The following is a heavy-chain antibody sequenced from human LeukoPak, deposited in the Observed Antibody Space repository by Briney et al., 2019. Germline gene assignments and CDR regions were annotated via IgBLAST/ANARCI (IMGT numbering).Heavy chain of an antibody. Sequence: ASVKVSCKASGYAFTGYYMHWVRQAPGQGLERMGRINPNSGGTNYAQKFQGRVTMTRDTSISTAYMQLSRLRSDDTAVYYCARDLGAVAGYDYWGQGTLVTVSS. CDR2: INPNSGGT. D-gene: IGHD6-19*01. CDR3: ARDLGAVAGYDY. J-gene: IGHJ4*02. CDR1: GYAFTGYY. V-gene: IGHV1-2*06.